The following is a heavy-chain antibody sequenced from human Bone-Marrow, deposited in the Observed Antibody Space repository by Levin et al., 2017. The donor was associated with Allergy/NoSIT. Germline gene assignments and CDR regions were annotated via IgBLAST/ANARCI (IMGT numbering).Heavy chain of an antibody. Sequence: SETLSLTCTVSADSINNRSFYWGWVRQPPGKGLEWIGSIYFRGSTYYNPTLQSRLTISLDTSKNRISLTLTSVTAADTAVYYCASGRGDFDFWTAYYFYYWGQGTLVTVSS. V-gene: IGHV4-39*07. J-gene: IGHJ4*02. CDR3: ASGRGDFDFWTAYYFYY. CDR2: IYFRGST. D-gene: IGHD3/OR15-3a*01. CDR1: ADSINNRSFY.